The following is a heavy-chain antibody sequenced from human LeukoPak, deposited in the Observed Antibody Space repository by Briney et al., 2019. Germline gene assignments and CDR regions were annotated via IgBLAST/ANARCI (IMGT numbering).Heavy chain of an antibody. J-gene: IGHJ4*02. D-gene: IGHD1-26*01. CDR3: ARDLSVGSKPDLGFDY. CDR2: ISSSSRYI. V-gene: IGHV3-21*01. CDR1: GFTLSSYE. Sequence: GGSLRLSCAASGFTLSSYEMNWVRQAPGKGLEWVSSISSSSRYIYYTDSVKGRFTISRDNAKNSLYLQMNSLRAEDTAVYYCARDLSVGSKPDLGFDYWGQGTLVTVSS.